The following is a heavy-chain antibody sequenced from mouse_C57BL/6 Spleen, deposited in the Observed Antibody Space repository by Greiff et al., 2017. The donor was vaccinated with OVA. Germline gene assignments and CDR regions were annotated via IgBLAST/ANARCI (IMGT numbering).Heavy chain of an antibody. CDR1: GYAFSSSW. V-gene: IGHV1-82*01. CDR2: IYPGDGDT. D-gene: IGHD1-1*01. Sequence: QVQLQQSGPELVKPGASVKISCKASGYAFSSSWMNWVKQRPGKGLEWIGRIYPGDGDTNYNGKFKGKATLTADKSSSTAYMQLSSLTSEDSAVYVCARDITTVVAYYCDYWGQGTTLTGSS. CDR3: ARDITTVVAYYCDY. J-gene: IGHJ2*01.